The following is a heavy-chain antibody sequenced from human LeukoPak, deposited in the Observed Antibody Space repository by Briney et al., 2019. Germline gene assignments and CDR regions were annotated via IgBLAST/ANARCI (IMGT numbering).Heavy chain of an antibody. CDR3: VKYNVYDRHFDY. Sequence: GGSLRLSCAASGFTFSRDWMHWVRQAPGKGLVRVSRISDDGSITTYADSVKGRFTISRDNAKSTVFLQMNSLRAEDTAVYFCVKYNVYDRHFDYWGQGILVTVSS. D-gene: IGHD5/OR15-5a*01. V-gene: IGHV3-74*03. J-gene: IGHJ4*02. CDR2: ISDDGSIT. CDR1: GFTFSRDW.